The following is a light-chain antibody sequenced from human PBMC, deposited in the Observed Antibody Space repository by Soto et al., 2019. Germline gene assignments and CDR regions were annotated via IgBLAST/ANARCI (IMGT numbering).Light chain of an antibody. V-gene: IGLV3-1*01. Sequence: SYELTQPPSVSVSPGQTASITCSGDKLGDKYACWYQQKPGQSPVLVIYQDSKRPSGIPERFSGSNSGNTATLTISGTQAIDEADYYCQAWDSSILVVFGGGTKVTVL. J-gene: IGLJ2*01. CDR3: QAWDSSILVV. CDR1: KLGDKY. CDR2: QDS.